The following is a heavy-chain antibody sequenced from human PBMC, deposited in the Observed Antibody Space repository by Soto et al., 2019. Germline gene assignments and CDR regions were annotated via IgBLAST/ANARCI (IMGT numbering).Heavy chain of an antibody. CDR3: AHRRRYSSSWYAGFDY. Sequence: SGPTLVNPTQTLTLTCTFSGFSLTTSGVGVGWIRQPPGKALEWLALIYWDDAKRYSPSLRSRLTITKDTSKNQVVLTMTNMDPVDTATYYSAHRRRYSSSWYAGFDYWGQGTLVTVSS. V-gene: IGHV2-5*02. J-gene: IGHJ4*02. CDR1: GFSLTTSGVG. CDR2: IYWDDAK. D-gene: IGHD6-13*01.